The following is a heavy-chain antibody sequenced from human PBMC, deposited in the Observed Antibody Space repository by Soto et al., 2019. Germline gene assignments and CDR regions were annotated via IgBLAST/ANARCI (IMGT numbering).Heavy chain of an antibody. V-gene: IGHV1-18*01. CDR2: ISAYNGNT. Sequence: ASVKVSCKASGYTFTSYGISWVRQAPGQGLEWMGWISAYNGNTNYAQKLQGRVTMTTDTSTSTAYMELRSLRSDDTAVYYCARDWAGLGYCTNGVCPFDYWGQGTLVTVSS. J-gene: IGHJ4*02. CDR1: GYTFTSYG. CDR3: ARDWAGLGYCTNGVCPFDY. D-gene: IGHD2-8*01.